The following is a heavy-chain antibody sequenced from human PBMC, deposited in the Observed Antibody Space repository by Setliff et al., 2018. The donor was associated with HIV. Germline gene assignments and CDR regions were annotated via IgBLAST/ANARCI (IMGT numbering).Heavy chain of an antibody. V-gene: IGHV4-31*03. Sequence: PSETLSLTCTVSGGSISSYYWNWIRQHSGEGLGWIGYISYSGSTYYNPSLKTRVTISVDTSKNQFSLKLNSVTAADTAVYYCARGITYSAYESVGYYFDYWGHGTLVTVSS. CDR3: ARGITYSAYESVGYYFDY. CDR2: ISYSGST. D-gene: IGHD5-12*01. CDR1: GGSISSYY. J-gene: IGHJ4*01.